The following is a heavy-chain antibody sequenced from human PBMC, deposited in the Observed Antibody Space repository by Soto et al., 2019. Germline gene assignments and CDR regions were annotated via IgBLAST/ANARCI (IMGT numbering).Heavy chain of an antibody. CDR3: ARDLGYYDSSGYYFIGYYGMDV. J-gene: IGHJ6*02. D-gene: IGHD3-22*01. Sequence: GGSLRLSCAASGFTFSSYGMHWVRQAPGKGLEWVAVIWYDGSNKYYADSVKGRFTISRDNSKNTLYLQMNSLRAEDTAVYYCARDLGYYDSSGYYFIGYYGMDVWGQGTTVTVSS. CDR2: IWYDGSNK. V-gene: IGHV3-33*01. CDR1: GFTFSSYG.